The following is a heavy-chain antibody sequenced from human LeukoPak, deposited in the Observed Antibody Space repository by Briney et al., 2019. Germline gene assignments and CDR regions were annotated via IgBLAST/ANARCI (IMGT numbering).Heavy chain of an antibody. CDR2: IYYSGST. Sequence: TLSLTCTVSGGSISSGGYYWSWIRQHPGKGLEWIGYIYYSGSTYYNPSLKSRVTISVDTSKNQFSLKLSSVTAADTAVYYCARVRRSRSAIMRANWYFDLWGCGTLVTVSS. D-gene: IGHD2-21*02. CDR3: ARVRRSRSAIMRANWYFDL. J-gene: IGHJ2*01. CDR1: GGSISSGGYY. V-gene: IGHV4-31*03.